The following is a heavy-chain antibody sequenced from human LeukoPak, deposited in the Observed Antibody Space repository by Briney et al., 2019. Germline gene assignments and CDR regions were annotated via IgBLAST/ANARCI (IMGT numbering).Heavy chain of an antibody. CDR2: IGPSGDDK. CDR3: ARYISGRHKGFDY. V-gene: IGHV3-11*01. J-gene: IGHJ4*02. Sequence: GGSLRLSCTASGFTFSDYNMNWIRQAPGKGLEWVSYIGPSGDDKFYADSVKGRFTISRDNAKQSLFLQMNGLGVEDTAVYYCARYISGRHKGFDYWGQGTLVTISS. CDR1: GFTFSDYN. D-gene: IGHD6-19*01.